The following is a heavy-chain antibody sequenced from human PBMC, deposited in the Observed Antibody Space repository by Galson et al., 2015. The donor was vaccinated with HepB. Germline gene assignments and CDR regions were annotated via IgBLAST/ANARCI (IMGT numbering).Heavy chain of an antibody. CDR1: GGTFSSYA. Sequence: SVKVSCKASGGTFSSYAISWVRQAPGQGLEWMGGIIPIFGTANYAQKFQGRVTITADESTSTAYMELSSLRSEDTAVYHCARAVWVGGKIDTSNYHYMDVWGKGTTVTVSS. D-gene: IGHD3-16*01. CDR2: IIPIFGTA. CDR3: ARAVWVGGKIDTSNYHYMDV. V-gene: IGHV1-69*13. J-gene: IGHJ6*03.